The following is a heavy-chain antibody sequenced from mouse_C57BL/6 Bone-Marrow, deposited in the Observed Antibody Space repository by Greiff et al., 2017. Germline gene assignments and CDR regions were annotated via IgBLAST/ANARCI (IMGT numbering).Heavy chain of an antibody. J-gene: IGHJ4*01. CDR2: IYPGNSDT. CDR1: GYTFTSYW. D-gene: IGHD1-1*01. V-gene: IGHV1-5*01. CDR3: TLTTVYYYAMDY. Sequence: VQLQQSGTVLARPGASVKMSCKTSGYTFTSYWMHWVKQRPGQGLEWIGAIYPGNSDTSYNQKFKGKAKLTAVTSASTAYMELSSLTNEDPAVYYCTLTTVYYYAMDYWGQGTSVTVSS.